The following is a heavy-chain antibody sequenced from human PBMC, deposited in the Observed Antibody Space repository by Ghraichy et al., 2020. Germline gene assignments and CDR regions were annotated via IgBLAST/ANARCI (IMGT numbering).Heavy chain of an antibody. CDR3: ARDHAGAYYYYAMDV. CDR1: GGSISRSSYY. J-gene: IGHJ6*02. V-gene: IGHV4-39*07. Sequence: SETLSLTCTVSGGSISRSSYYWSWIRQPPGKGLEWIGSIYYSGSTFRNPSLKSRVTISVDTSKNQFSLKLSSVTAADTAVYYCARDHAGAYYYYAMDVWGQGTTVTVSS. D-gene: IGHD2-8*02. CDR2: IYYSGST.